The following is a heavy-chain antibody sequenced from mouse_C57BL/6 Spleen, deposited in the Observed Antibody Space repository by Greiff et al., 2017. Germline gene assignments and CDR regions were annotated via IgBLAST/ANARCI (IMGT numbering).Heavy chain of an antibody. CDR1: GYTFTSYW. CDR3: AIYYGSSWFAY. Sequence: VQLQQPGAELVRPGSSVQLSCKASGYTFTSYWMHWVKQRPIQGLEWIGNIDPSDSETHYNQKFKDKATLTVDKSSSTAYMQLSSLTSEDSAVYYCAIYYGSSWFAYWGQGTLVTVSA. J-gene: IGHJ3*01. CDR2: IDPSDSET. D-gene: IGHD2-2*01. V-gene: IGHV1-52*01.